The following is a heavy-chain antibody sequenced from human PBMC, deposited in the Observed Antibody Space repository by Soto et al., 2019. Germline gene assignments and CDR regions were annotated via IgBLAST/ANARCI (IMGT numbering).Heavy chain of an antibody. CDR3: ARDGGGYYYGMDV. CDR2: IYYSGST. Sequence: SETLSLTCTVSGGSISSYYWSWIRQPPGKGLEWIGYIYYSGSTNYNPSLKSRVTISVDTSKNQFSLKLSSVTAADTAVYYCARDGGGYYYGMDVWGQGTTVTVSS. CDR1: GGSISSYY. J-gene: IGHJ6*02. V-gene: IGHV4-59*01. D-gene: IGHD3-16*01.